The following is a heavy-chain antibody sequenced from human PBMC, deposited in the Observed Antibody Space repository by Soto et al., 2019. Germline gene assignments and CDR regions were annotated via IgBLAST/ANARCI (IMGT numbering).Heavy chain of an antibody. Sequence: AGGSLRLSCAASGFTFSSYAMHWVRQAPGKGLEWVAVISYDGSNKYYADSVKGRFTISRDNSKNTLYLQMNSLRAEDTAVYYCARALIVVDFYYYYGMDVWGQGTTVTVSS. V-gene: IGHV3-30-3*01. CDR1: GFTFSSYA. D-gene: IGHD2-15*01. CDR3: ARALIVVDFYYYYGMDV. CDR2: ISYDGSNK. J-gene: IGHJ6*02.